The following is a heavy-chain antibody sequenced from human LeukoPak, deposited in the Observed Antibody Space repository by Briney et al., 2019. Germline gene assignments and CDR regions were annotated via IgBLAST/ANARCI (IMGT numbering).Heavy chain of an antibody. V-gene: IGHV3-7*05. D-gene: IGHD3-10*01. CDR2: IKQDGSEK. CDR1: GVTFSTHW. J-gene: IGHJ4*02. CDR3: ARGSGSFFNY. Sequence: GGSLRLSCVASGVTFSTHWMSWVRQAPGKGLGWVANIKQDGSEKYYVDSVKGRFTISRDNAKNSLYLQMNSLRAEDTAVYHCARGSGSFFNYWGQGTLVTVSS.